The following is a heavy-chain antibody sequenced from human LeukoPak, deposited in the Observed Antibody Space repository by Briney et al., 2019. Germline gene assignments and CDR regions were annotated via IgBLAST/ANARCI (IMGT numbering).Heavy chain of an antibody. V-gene: IGHV4-38-2*02. CDR2: IYHSGST. J-gene: IGHJ4*02. CDR1: GYSISSGYY. Sequence: SETLSLTCTVSGYSISSGYYWRWIRQPPGKGLEWIGSIYHSGSTYYNPSLKSRVTISVDTSKNQFSLKLSSVTAADTAVYYCARSELLWFGGVNSGFDYWGQGTLVTVSS. CDR3: ARSELLWFGGVNSGFDY. D-gene: IGHD3-10*01.